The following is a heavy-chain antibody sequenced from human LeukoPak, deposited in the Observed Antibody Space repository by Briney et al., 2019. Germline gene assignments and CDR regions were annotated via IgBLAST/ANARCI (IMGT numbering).Heavy chain of an antibody. J-gene: IGHJ4*02. D-gene: IGHD3-22*01. Sequence: AASVKVSCKASGYTFTIYGISWVRQAPGQGLEWMGWISAYNGNTNYAQKLQGRVTMTTDTSMSTAYMELRSLRSDDTAVYYCAKGVYYDSSGYYGYWGQGTLVTVSS. CDR1: GYTFTIYG. V-gene: IGHV1-18*01. CDR2: ISAYNGNT. CDR3: AKGVYYDSSGYYGY.